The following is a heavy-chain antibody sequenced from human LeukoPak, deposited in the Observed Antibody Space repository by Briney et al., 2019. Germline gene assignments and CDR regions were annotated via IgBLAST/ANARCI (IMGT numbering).Heavy chain of an antibody. V-gene: IGHV1-2*02. CDR2: INPNSGGT. D-gene: IGHD6-19*01. CDR1: GYTFTGYY. CDR3: ATQATSGWHFS. Sequence: AASVKVSCQASGYTFTGYYMHWVRQAPGQGPEWMGWINPNSGGTNYAQKFQGRVTMTRDTSLSTVYMELSRLRSDDTAVYYCATQATSGWHFSWGQGTLVTVSS. J-gene: IGHJ5*02.